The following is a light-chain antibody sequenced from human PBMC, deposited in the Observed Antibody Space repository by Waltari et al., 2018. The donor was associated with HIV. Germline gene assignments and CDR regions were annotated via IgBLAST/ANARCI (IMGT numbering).Light chain of an antibody. CDR1: QNIGSY. CDR2: GAS. V-gene: IGKV3D-15*01. CDR3: HQYNDWPRCT. J-gene: IGKJ2*02. Sequence: VLLTQSPVTLSVSPGDRVTLSCRASQNIGSYLAWYQPKTGQPPSLLVYGASIRAPGIPARFTGSGSGTDFNLIIDGLQPDDCAVYYCHQYNDWPRCTFGQGTKVEIK.